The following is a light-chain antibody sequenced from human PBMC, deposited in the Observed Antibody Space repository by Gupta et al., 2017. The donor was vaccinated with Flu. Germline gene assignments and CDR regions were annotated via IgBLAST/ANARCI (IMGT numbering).Light chain of an antibody. V-gene: IGLV1-44*01. Sequence: QSVLTQPPSVSANPGHRVTISCSGSTSNIGSNTVNWYRHLPGTAPTVVIANNIRRPSGVPDRFSGSKSGTSASLVISGLQSEDAADYYCASWDDSFRGPVFGGGTKVTVL. CDR1: TSNIGSNT. J-gene: IGLJ2*01. CDR3: ASWDDSFRGPV. CDR2: NNI.